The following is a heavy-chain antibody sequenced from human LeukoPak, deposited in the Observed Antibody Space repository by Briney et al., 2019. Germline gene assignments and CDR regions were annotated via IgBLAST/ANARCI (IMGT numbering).Heavy chain of an antibody. Sequence: SETLSLTCTVSGGSISSKYWSWIRESPGKGLEGIVYINYSGSTNYAPSLKSRVTISVDTSKNQFSLKLSSVTAADTAVYYCARGLTDFDYWGQGTLVTVSS. V-gene: IGHV4-59*01. CDR1: GGSISSKY. CDR3: ARGLTDFDY. J-gene: IGHJ4*02. CDR2: INYSGST. D-gene: IGHD3-16*01.